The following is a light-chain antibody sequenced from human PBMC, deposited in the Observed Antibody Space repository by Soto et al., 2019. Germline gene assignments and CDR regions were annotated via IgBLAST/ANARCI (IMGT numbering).Light chain of an antibody. CDR2: SSD. CDR3: AGWDDSLNGVV. V-gene: IGLV1-44*01. CDR1: SSNIGSNI. Sequence: QSVLTQPPSASGTPGQRVTISCSGSSSNIGSNIVNWYQQLPGTAPKLLIYSSDQRPSGVPDRFSGSKSGTSASLDISGLQSEDEADYYCAGWDDSLNGVVFGGGTKVTVL. J-gene: IGLJ2*01.